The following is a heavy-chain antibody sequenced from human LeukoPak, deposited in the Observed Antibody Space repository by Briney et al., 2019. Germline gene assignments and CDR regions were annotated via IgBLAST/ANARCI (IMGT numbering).Heavy chain of an antibody. D-gene: IGHD3-22*01. CDR2: ISSASRAI. V-gene: IGHV3-11*04. J-gene: IGHJ3*02. Sequence: PGGSLRLSCAASGLTFHDYYMSWIRQAPGKGLEWISYISSASRAIYYADSVKGRFTISRDIASNSLRLQMNSLRAEDTAVYYCARKGYYSFDAFDIWGQGTMVTVSS. CDR1: GLTFHDYY. CDR3: ARKGYYSFDAFDI.